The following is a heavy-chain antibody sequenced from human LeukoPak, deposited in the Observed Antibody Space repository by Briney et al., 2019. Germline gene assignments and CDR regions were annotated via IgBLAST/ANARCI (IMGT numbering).Heavy chain of an antibody. CDR1: GFTVSSNF. V-gene: IGHV3-30*02. Sequence: GGSLRLSCAASGFTVSSNFMHWVRQAPGKGLEWVAFIRYDGSNKYYADSVRGRFTISRDNSKNTLYLQMNSLRAEDTAVYYCAKAPLIQLWCPFDYWGQGTLVTVSS. D-gene: IGHD5-18*01. CDR2: IRYDGSNK. J-gene: IGHJ4*02. CDR3: AKAPLIQLWCPFDY.